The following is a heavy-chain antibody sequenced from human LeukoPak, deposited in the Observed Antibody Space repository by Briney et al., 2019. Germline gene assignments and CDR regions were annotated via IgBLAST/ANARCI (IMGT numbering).Heavy chain of an antibody. Sequence: PGGSLRLSCAASGFTFSNFWMHWVRQAPGKGLVWVSGINDDGSATYYVDSVKGRFTISRDNAKNTLSLQMNSLRAEDTAVYHCASLTYGPDYWGQGTLVTVSS. CDR2: INDDGSAT. CDR1: GFTFSNFW. V-gene: IGHV3-74*01. D-gene: IGHD3-10*01. CDR3: ASLTYGPDY. J-gene: IGHJ4*02.